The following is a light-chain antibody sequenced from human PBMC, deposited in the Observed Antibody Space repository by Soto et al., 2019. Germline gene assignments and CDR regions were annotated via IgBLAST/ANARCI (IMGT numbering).Light chain of an antibody. V-gene: IGKV3-20*01. J-gene: IGKJ1*01. CDR1: QSVSNNY. CDR3: QQYGNSLPWT. Sequence: EIVLTQSPGTLSLSPGERATLSCRASQSVSNNYLGWYQQKPGQAPRLLVYGASRRATGIPDRFSGSGSGTDFTLTISGLEAEDFAVYYCQQYGNSLPWTFGQGTNVDIK. CDR2: GAS.